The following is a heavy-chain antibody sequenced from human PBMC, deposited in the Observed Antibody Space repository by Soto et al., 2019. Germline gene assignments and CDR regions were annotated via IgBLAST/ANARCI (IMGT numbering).Heavy chain of an antibody. D-gene: IGHD3-22*01. CDR1: GASISSSSFY. Sequence: SETLSLTCTVSGASISSSSFYWAWIRQPPGEGLEWIGSIYHTGNAYYNPSLKSRVTIFVDTSKNQFSLKLTSVTAADTALYYCARDYFDSSDYTTNWFDPWGQGALVTVSS. CDR3: ARDYFDSSDYTTNWFDP. CDR2: IYHTGNA. J-gene: IGHJ5*02. V-gene: IGHV4-39*01.